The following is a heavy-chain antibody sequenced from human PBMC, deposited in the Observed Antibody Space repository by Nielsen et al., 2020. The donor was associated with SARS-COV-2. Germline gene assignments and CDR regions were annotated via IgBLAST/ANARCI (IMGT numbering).Heavy chain of an antibody. Sequence: GESLKISCAASGFTFSSYWMHWVRQAPGKGLVWVSRINSDGSSTSYADSVKGRFTISRDNAKNTLYLQMNSLRAEDTAVYYCARDLDDFWSGYRYFDYWGQGTLVTVSS. CDR1: GFTFSSYW. V-gene: IGHV3-74*01. CDR3: ARDLDDFWSGYRYFDY. D-gene: IGHD3-3*01. CDR2: INSDGSST. J-gene: IGHJ4*02.